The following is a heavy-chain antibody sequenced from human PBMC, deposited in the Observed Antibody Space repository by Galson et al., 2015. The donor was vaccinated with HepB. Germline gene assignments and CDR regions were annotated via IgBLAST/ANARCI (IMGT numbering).Heavy chain of an antibody. CDR1: GFIFSNYG. D-gene: IGHD2/OR15-2a*01. Sequence: SLRLSCAAPGFIFSNYGMHWVRQAPGKGLEWVSTITYDESDKYYADSVKGRFTVSRGNSKNTLYLEMNSLRAEDTAVYFCTSGKPPITLGSTTGDFDSWGQGTLVIVSS. V-gene: IGHV3-30*03. CDR2: ITYDESDK. J-gene: IGHJ4*02. CDR3: TSGKPPITLGSTTGDFDS.